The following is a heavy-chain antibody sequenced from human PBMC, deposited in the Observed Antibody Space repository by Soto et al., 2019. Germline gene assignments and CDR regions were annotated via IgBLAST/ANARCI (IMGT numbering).Heavy chain of an antibody. D-gene: IGHD3-3*01. V-gene: IGHV3-48*02. CDR3: ARVYDFWSGYWF. Sequence: GGSLRLSCAASGFTFSSYGMHWVRQAPGKGLEWVSYISSSSSTIYYADSVKGRFTISRDNAKNSLYLQMNSLRDEDTAVYYCARVYDFWSGYWFWGQGTLVTVSS. CDR2: ISSSSSTI. CDR1: GFTFSSYG. J-gene: IGHJ4*02.